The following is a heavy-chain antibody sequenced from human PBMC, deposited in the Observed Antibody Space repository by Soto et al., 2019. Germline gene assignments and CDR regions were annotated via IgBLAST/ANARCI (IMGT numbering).Heavy chain of an antibody. CDR1: GGSISSSSYY. J-gene: IGHJ4*02. V-gene: IGHV4-39*01. D-gene: IGHD2-15*01. CDR2: IYYSGST. CDR3: ARLFVVARSGYFDY. Sequence: SETLSLTCTVSGGSISSSSYYWGWIRQPPGKGLEWIGSIYYSGSTYYNPSLKSRVTISVDTSKNQFSLKLSSVTAADTAVYYCARLFVVARSGYFDYWGQGTLVTAPQ.